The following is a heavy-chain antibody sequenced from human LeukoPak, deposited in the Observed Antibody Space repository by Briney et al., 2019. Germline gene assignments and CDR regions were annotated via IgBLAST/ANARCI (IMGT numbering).Heavy chain of an antibody. Sequence: TGGSLRLSCAASGFTFSDYYMSWIRQAAGKGLGWVSYIRSSGSTIYYADSVKGRFTISRDNAKNSLYLQMNSLRAEDTAVYYCASRTDYDYVWGSYSYFDYWGQGTLVTVSS. CDR3: ASRTDYDYVWGSYSYFDY. J-gene: IGHJ4*02. CDR2: IRSSGSTI. CDR1: GFTFSDYY. V-gene: IGHV3-11*01. D-gene: IGHD3-16*01.